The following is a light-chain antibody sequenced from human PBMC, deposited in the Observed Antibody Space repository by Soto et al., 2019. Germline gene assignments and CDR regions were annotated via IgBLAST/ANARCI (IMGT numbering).Light chain of an antibody. Sequence: DLQITQYPYDLSASVGDRVTITCRGSQGISNYLAWFQQRPGQVPKRLIFTASTLQSGVPSRFSGSGSGTEFTLTISSLQPDDFATYYCQQYNSYSQWTFGHGTKVDIK. CDR1: QGISNY. V-gene: IGKV1-17*03. CDR3: QQYNSYSQWT. CDR2: TAS. J-gene: IGKJ1*01.